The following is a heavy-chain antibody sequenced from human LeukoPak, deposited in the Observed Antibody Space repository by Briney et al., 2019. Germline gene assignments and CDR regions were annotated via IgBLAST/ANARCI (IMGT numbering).Heavy chain of an antibody. CDR2: IYSDGSA. CDR3: ARRPDYGGTPTFDY. J-gene: IGHJ4*02. D-gene: IGHD4-23*01. Sequence: GGSLRLSCAASGLTVSSTYMSWVRQAPGKGLEWVSVIYSDGSAYYADSVKGRFTISRDNSKNTVYLQMNSLRAEDTAVYFCARRPDYGGTPTFDYWGQGTLVTVSS. V-gene: IGHV3-66*01. CDR1: GLTVSSTY.